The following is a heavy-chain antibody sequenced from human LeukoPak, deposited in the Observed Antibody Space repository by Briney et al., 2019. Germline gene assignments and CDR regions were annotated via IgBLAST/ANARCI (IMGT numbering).Heavy chain of an antibody. V-gene: IGHV4-59*01. CDR1: GGSISSYY. J-gene: IGHJ4*02. CDR3: ARLYGSGYYYPVAKFDY. Sequence: SETLSLTCTVSGGSISSYYWSWIRQPPGKGLEWIGYFYYSGNTNYNPSLKSRVTMSVDTSRNQFSLKLSSVTAADTAVYYCARLYGSGYYYPVAKFDYWGQGTLVTVSS. D-gene: IGHD3-22*01. CDR2: FYYSGNT.